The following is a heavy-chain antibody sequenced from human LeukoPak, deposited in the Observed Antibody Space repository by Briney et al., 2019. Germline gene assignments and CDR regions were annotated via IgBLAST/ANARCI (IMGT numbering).Heavy chain of an antibody. Sequence: PGGSLRLSCAASGFTFNSYAMYWVRQAPGKGLEWVSGIFGSGGSAHYADSVKGRFTISRDNSKNTLYLQMNSLRAEDTAVYYCAATTGMWYFDYWGQGTLVTVSS. CDR3: AATTGMWYFDY. V-gene: IGHV3-23*01. CDR2: IFGSGGSA. D-gene: IGHD1-1*01. CDR1: GFTFNSYA. J-gene: IGHJ4*02.